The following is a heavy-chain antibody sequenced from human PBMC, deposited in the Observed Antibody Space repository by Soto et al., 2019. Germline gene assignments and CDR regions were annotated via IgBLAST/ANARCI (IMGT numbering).Heavy chain of an antibody. CDR3: ARSPQARYGLVHYGMDV. CDR2: ISAYNGNT. D-gene: IGHD1-20*01. J-gene: IGHJ6*02. CDR1: GYTFTSYG. Sequence: VSVKVSCKASGYTFTSYGISWVRQAPGQGLEWMGWISAYNGNTNYAQKLQGRVTMTTDTSTSTAYMELRSLRSDDTAVYYCARSPQARYGLVHYGMDVWGQGTTVTVSS. V-gene: IGHV1-18*01.